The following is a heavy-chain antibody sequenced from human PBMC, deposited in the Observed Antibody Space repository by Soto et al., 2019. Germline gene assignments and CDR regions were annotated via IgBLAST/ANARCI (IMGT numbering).Heavy chain of an antibody. Sequence: GGSLRLSCAASGFTFSSYAMSWVRQAPGKGLEWVSAISGSGGSTYYADSVKGRFTISRDNSKNTLYLQMNSLRAEDTAVYYCAKGASIAAAGILDWFDPWGQGTLVTVSS. CDR2: ISGSGGST. CDR1: GFTFSSYA. D-gene: IGHD6-13*01. CDR3: AKGASIAAAGILDWFDP. J-gene: IGHJ5*02. V-gene: IGHV3-23*01.